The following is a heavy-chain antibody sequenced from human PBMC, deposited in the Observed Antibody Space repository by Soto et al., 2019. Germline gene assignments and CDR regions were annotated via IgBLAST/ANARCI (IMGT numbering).Heavy chain of an antibody. J-gene: IGHJ3*02. CDR2: IVVGSGNT. Sequence: ASVKVSCKASGFTFTSSAMQWVRQARGQRLEWIGWIVVGSGNTNYAQKFQERVTITRDMSTSTAYMELSSLRSEDTAVYYCAAGHQHKIAAAGPNAFDIWGQGTMVTVSS. D-gene: IGHD6-13*01. V-gene: IGHV1-58*02. CDR1: GFTFTSSA. CDR3: AAGHQHKIAAAGPNAFDI.